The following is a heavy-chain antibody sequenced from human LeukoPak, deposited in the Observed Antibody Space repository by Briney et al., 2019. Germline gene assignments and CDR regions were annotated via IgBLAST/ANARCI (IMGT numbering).Heavy chain of an antibody. CDR1: GFTFNNYA. D-gene: IGHD3-16*01. J-gene: IGHJ5*02. Sequence: GGSLRLSCAASGFTFNNYAMTWVRQAPGKGLEWVSAISASGDNTYYADSVKGRFTISRDNSKNTLYLQMNTLRAEDTAIYYCAQDWGSSPKWLDPWGQGTLVTVSS. CDR3: AQDWGSSPKWLDP. V-gene: IGHV3-23*01. CDR2: ISASGDNT.